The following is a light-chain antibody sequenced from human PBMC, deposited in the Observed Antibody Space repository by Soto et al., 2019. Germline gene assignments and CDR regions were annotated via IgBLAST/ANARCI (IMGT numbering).Light chain of an antibody. V-gene: IGLV2-14*01. Sequence: QSALTQPASVSGSPGQSITISCTGTSGDVGGYNYVSWYQQHPGKAPKLMIYEVTNRPSGVSNRFSGSKSGNTASLTISGLQAEDEADYYCSSYTTRSTLVFGGGTKVTVL. CDR2: EVT. CDR3: SSYTTRSTLV. J-gene: IGLJ2*01. CDR1: SGDVGGYNY.